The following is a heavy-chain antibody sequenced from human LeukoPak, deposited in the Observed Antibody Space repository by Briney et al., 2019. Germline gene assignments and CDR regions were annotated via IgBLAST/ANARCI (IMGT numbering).Heavy chain of an antibody. D-gene: IGHD2-21*02. V-gene: IGHV3-23*01. CDR1: GFTLSSYA. Sequence: GGSLRLSCAASGFTLSSYAMSWVRQAPGKGLEWVSGISGSGGNTYNADSVKGRFTISRDNSKNTLYLQMNSLRAEDTAIYYCAKSSSVVVVTDHDYWGQGTLVTVSS. CDR3: AKSSSVVVVTDHDY. J-gene: IGHJ4*02. CDR2: ISGSGGNT.